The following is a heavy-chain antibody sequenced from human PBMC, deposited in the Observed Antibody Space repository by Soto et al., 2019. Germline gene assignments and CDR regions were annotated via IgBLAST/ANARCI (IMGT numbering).Heavy chain of an antibody. CDR1: GGSISSGNHY. CDR3: ARVSAYGRNHLVLPFDI. D-gene: IGHD5-12*01. CDR2: IYYSGST. V-gene: IGHV4-31*03. Sequence: QVQLQESGPGLVKPSQTLSLTCTVSGGSISSGNHYWSWIRQHPGKGLEWIGYIYYSGSTYYTPSLKSRVNISEDTSKNQFSLKLSSVTAADTAVYFCARVSAYGRNHLVLPFDIWGQGTMVTVSS. J-gene: IGHJ3*02.